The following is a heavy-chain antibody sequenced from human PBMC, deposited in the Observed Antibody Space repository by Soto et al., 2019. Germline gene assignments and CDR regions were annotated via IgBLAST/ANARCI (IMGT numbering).Heavy chain of an antibody. J-gene: IGHJ6*02. CDR3: ARPLRDRNCYYGTAV. V-gene: IGHV1-69*01. Sequence: QVQLVQSGAEMQQPGASVRVSCKASGGTFSKYAFSWVRQAPGQGLEWLGGTIPMFGTPNYAQKFQGRVAISADESTATVYMELSSLRSEDTAVYFCARPLRDRNCYYGTAVWGQGTTVTVSS. D-gene: IGHD3-22*01. CDR2: TIPMFGTP. CDR1: GGTFSKYA.